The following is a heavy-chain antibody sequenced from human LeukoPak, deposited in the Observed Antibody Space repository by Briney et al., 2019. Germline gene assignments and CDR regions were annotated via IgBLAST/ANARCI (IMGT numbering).Heavy chain of an antibody. CDR1: GFTFSSYA. J-gene: IGHJ4*02. D-gene: IGHD3-22*01. CDR2: ISPSGDRT. V-gene: IGHV3-23*01. CDR3: AIMHGYYDGSGFWVQ. Sequence: GGSLRLSCAASGFTFSSYAMSCVRQAPGKGLEWFSFISPSGDRTSNADSVEGRFTISRDNTRNTMYLQMNSLRDEDTGVYYCAIMHGYYDGSGFWVQWGQGTLVTVSS.